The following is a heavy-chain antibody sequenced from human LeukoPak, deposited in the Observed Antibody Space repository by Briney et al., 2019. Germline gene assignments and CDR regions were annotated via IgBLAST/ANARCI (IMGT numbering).Heavy chain of an antibody. D-gene: IGHD6-13*01. CDR1: GFNFGEFW. V-gene: IGHV3-7*01. CDR2: IKEDGSEK. CDR3: ARASRGDSSSWYVRY. J-gene: IGHJ4*02. Sequence: GGSLRLSCAASGFNFGEFWMAWVRQTPGKGLEWVADIKEDGSEKFYVDSVKGRFTISRDNSKNLLDLQMNRLRAEDTAVYYCARASRGDSSSWYVRYWGQGTLVTVSS.